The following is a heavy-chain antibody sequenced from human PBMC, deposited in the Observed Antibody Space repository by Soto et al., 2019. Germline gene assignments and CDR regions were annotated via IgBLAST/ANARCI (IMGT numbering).Heavy chain of an antibody. V-gene: IGHV1-18*01. CDR3: ARGAGVAAAAYYYYGMDV. D-gene: IGHD6-13*01. Sequence: GASVKVSCKASGYTFTSYGISWVRQAPGQGLEWMGWISAYNGNTNYAQKLQGRVTMATDTSTSTAYMELRSLRSDDTAVYYCARGAGVAAAAYYYYGMDVWGQGTTVTVSS. CDR1: GYTFTSYG. CDR2: ISAYNGNT. J-gene: IGHJ6*02.